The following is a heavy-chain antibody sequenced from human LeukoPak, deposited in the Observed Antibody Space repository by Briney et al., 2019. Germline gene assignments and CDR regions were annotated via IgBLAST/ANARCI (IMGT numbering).Heavy chain of an antibody. CDR3: AGVRIVGADFDY. CDR2: INPSGGST. V-gene: IGHV1-46*01. J-gene: IGHJ4*02. CDR1: GYTFTSYY. Sequence: ASVKVSCKASGYTFTSYYMHWVRQAPGQGLEWMGIINPSGGSTSYAQKFQGRVTMTRDTSTSTVYMELSSLRSEDTAVYYCAGVRIVGADFDYWGQGTLVTVSS. D-gene: IGHD1-26*01.